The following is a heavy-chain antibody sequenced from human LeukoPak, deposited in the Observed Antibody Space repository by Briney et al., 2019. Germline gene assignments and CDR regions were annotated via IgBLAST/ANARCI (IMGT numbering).Heavy chain of an antibody. CDR3: ARDDLWFGDLSLKY. D-gene: IGHD3-10*01. V-gene: IGHV3-30*14. CDR2: ISYDGSNK. J-gene: IGHJ4*02. Sequence: SGGFLRLSCAASGFTFSNYAMHWVRQAPGKGLDWVAVISYDGSNKYYTGSVRGRFTISRDNSKNTLYLQMNSLRAEDTAVYYCARDDLWFGDLSLKYWGQGTLVTVSS. CDR1: GFTFSNYA.